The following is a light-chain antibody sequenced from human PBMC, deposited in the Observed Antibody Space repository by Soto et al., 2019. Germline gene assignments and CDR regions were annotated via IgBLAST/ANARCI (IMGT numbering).Light chain of an antibody. CDR1: QDISNW. Sequence: DLQMTQSPSSVSASGGDRVTINCRASQDISNWLACYQQKPGKATKLLIAAPFSLRTWVPSRFSASGSGTDFTLAISSRQPEDFATYYCQQSNSFPYTFGQGTKLE. CDR2: APF. J-gene: IGKJ2*01. V-gene: IGKV1-12*01. CDR3: QQSNSFPYT.